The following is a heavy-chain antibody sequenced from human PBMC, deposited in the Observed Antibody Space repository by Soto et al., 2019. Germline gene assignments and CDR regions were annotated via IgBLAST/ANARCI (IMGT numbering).Heavy chain of an antibody. Sequence: QVQLVESGGGVVQPGGSLRLSCAASGFTFITYGMHWVRQAPGKGQVWVAVIWYDGSKKYYADSVKGRFTISRDNSKNTLYLQMNSLRVEYTAVYYCARDYYASGSQYNPFDYLGQGTLVTVSS. D-gene: IGHD3-10*01. CDR2: IWYDGSKK. J-gene: IGHJ4*02. V-gene: IGHV3-33*01. CDR1: GFTFITYG. CDR3: ARDYYASGSQYNPFDY.